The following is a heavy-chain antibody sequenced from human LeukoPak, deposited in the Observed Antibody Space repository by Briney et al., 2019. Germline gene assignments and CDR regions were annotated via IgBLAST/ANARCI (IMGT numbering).Heavy chain of an antibody. CDR2: INHSGYT. Sequence: PSETLSLTCAVSGVSFDDYYWAWVRQTPGKGLEWIGEINHSGYTNDSPSLKSRVTLSIDTSRKQFSLKLSSVTAADTAVYYCASTPASIVLMVYATDDYWGQGTLVTVSS. V-gene: IGHV4-34*01. D-gene: IGHD2-8*01. CDR3: ASTPASIVLMVYATDDY. J-gene: IGHJ4*02. CDR1: GVSFDDYY.